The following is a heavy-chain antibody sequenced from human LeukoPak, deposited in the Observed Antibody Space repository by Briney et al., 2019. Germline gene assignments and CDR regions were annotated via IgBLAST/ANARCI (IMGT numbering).Heavy chain of an antibody. J-gene: IGHJ4*02. CDR2: IKQDGSEK. CDR1: GFTFSSYG. CDR3: TGASGWRFEY. D-gene: IGHD6-19*01. V-gene: IGHV3-7*04. Sequence: GGSLRLSCAASGFTFSSYGMHWVRQAPGKGLEWVANIKQDGSEKYYVDSVKGRFTISRDNAKNSLYLQLNSLRVEDTAVYYCTGASGWRFEYWGQGTLVTVSS.